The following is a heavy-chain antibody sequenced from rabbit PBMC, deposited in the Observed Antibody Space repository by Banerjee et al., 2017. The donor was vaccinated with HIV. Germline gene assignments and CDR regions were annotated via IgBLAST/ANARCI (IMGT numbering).Heavy chain of an antibody. J-gene: IGHJ4*01. Sequence: QSLEESGGDLVKPGASLTLTCTASGLDFSSYYYMCWVRQAPGKGLEWIGCIYTGSGSTYYASWAKGRFTISKTSSTTVTLQMTSLTAADTATYFCASNSGRGSGDYVHRLWGQGTLVTVS. CDR1: GLDFSSYYY. CDR2: IYTGSGST. CDR3: ASNSGRGSGDYVHRL. D-gene: IGHD1-1*01. V-gene: IGHV1S40*01.